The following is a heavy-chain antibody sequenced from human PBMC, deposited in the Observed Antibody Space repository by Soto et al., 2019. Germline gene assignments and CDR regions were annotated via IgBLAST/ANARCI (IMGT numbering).Heavy chain of an antibody. CDR1: GGTFNTYA. CDR2: ISPMFGAA. D-gene: IGHD3-10*01. Sequence: QVQLVQSGAEMKKPGSSVKVSCQSSGGTFNTYAMNWVRQAPGQGPEWMGDISPMFGAAKYAPKFQGRVIITADESTGTSYMQLSSLTSEDTALYFCAREVQVHTPAFVYWGQGTLVTVSS. V-gene: IGHV1-69*19. CDR3: AREVQVHTPAFVY. J-gene: IGHJ4*02.